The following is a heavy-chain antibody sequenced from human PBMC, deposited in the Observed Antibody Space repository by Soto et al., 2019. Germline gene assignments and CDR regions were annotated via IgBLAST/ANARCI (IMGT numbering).Heavy chain of an antibody. V-gene: IGHV3-74*01. CDR1: GFTFSTYW. J-gene: IGHJ6*02. CDR3: ARDAYYDMGV. Sequence: EVQLVESGGGLVQPGGSLRLSCVGSGFTFSTYWMHWVRQAPGKGLVWVSRINSDGSTTNYADSVKGRFPISRDNAKNTLYLQMNSLRAEDTAVYYCARDAYYDMGVWGRGTTVTVSS. CDR2: INSDGSTT.